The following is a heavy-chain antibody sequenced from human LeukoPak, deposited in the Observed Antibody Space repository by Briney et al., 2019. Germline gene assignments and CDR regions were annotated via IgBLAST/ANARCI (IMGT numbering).Heavy chain of an antibody. CDR1: GFTFNSYA. D-gene: IGHD6-13*01. V-gene: IGHV3-23*01. CDR3: AKRGPGIAAAGGKLTAAQSFDY. CDR2: SGSGGDS. Sequence: GGSLRLSYAASGFTFNSYAMSWVRQAPGKGLEWVSASGSGGDSYYANSVMGRFTISRDNSKNTLYLQLNSLRAEDTALYYCAKRGPGIAAAGGKLTAAQSFDYWGQGTLVTVSS. J-gene: IGHJ4*02.